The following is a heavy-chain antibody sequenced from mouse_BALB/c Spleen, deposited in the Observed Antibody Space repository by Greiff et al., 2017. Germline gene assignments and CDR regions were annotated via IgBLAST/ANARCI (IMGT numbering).Heavy chain of an antibody. CDR3: AGDGSWFAY. Sequence: EVKVVESGGGLVKPGGSLKLSCAASGFTFSSYAMSWVRQTPEKRLEWVASISSGGSTYYPDSVKGRFTISRDNARNILYLQMSSLRSEDTAMYYCAGDGSWFAYWGQGTLVTVSA. V-gene: IGHV5-6-5*01. D-gene: IGHD3-3*01. J-gene: IGHJ3*01. CDR2: ISSGGST. CDR1: GFTFSSYA.